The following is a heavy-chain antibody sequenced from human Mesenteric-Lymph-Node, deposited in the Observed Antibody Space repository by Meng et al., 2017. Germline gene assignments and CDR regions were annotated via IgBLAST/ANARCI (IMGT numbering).Heavy chain of an antibody. J-gene: IGHJ4*02. CDR1: GGSFSGYY. D-gene: IGHD3-10*01. CDR3: ARGSTSYYGSGSYYYFDY. CDR2: INHSGST. V-gene: IGHV4-34*01. Sequence: SESLSLTCAVYGGSFSGYYWSWIRQPPGKGLEWIGEINHSGSTNYNPSLKSRVTISVDTSKNQFSLKLSSVTAADTAVYYCARGSTSYYGSGSYYYFDYWGQGTLGTVAA.